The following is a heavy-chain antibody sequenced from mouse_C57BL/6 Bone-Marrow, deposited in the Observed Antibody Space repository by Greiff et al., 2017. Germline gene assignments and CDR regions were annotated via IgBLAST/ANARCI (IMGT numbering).Heavy chain of an antibody. CDR3: ARPYYSNYWYFDV. CDR2: IYPGSGST. D-gene: IGHD2-5*01. Sequence: VQLQQSGAELVKPGASVTMSCKASGYTFTSYWITWVKQRPGQGLEWIGDIYPGSGSTNYNEKFKSKATLTVDTSSSTAYMQLSSLTSKDSAVYYCARPYYSNYWYFDVWGTGTTVTVSS. V-gene: IGHV1-55*01. CDR1: GYTFTSYW. J-gene: IGHJ1*03.